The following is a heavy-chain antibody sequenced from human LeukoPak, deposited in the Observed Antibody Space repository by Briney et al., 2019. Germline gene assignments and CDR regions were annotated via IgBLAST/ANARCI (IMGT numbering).Heavy chain of an antibody. Sequence: GRSLRLFCAASGFIFSTYWMHWVRQARGKGLVWVSRINRDESSTSYADSVKGRFTISRDNAKHTLYLQMNSLRAEDTAVYYCARDRETYYDILTGYYTLGDAFDIWGQGTMVTVSS. CDR3: ARDRETYYDILTGYYTLGDAFDI. D-gene: IGHD3-9*01. V-gene: IGHV3-74*01. CDR1: GFIFSTYW. J-gene: IGHJ3*02. CDR2: INRDESST.